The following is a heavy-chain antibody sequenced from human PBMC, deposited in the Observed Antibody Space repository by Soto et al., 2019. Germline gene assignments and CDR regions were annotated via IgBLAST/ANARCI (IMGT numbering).Heavy chain of an antibody. D-gene: IGHD1-1*01. V-gene: IGHV1-18*01. CDR3: ARVFWNLNWFDP. Sequence: ASVKVSCKASGYTFTSYGISWVRQAPGQGLEWKGRISAYNGNTNYAQKLQGRVTMTTETSTSTAYMELRSLRSDDTAVYYCARVFWNLNWFDPWGQGTLVTVSS. J-gene: IGHJ5*02. CDR2: ISAYNGNT. CDR1: GYTFTSYG.